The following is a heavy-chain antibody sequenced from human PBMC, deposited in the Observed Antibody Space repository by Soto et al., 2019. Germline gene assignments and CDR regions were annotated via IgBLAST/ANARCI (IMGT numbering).Heavy chain of an antibody. CDR2: IIPIFGTA. Sequence: SVKVSCKASGGTFSSYAISWVRQAPGQGLEWMGGIIPIFGTANYAQKFQGRVTITADESTSTAYMELSSLRSEDTAVYYCARVGVVVTAFNAFDIWGQGTMVTVSS. J-gene: IGHJ3*02. CDR1: GGTFSSYA. CDR3: ARVGVVVTAFNAFDI. D-gene: IGHD2-21*02. V-gene: IGHV1-69*13.